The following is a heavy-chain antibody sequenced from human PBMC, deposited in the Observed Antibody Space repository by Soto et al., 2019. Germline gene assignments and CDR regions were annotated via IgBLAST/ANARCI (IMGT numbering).Heavy chain of an antibody. V-gene: IGHV2-26*01. CDR2: IFSIDEK. CDR3: AXXXAXXXYFXY. CDR1: GYSXSDAXXX. J-gene: IGHJ4*02. Sequence: QXXLKXXGPXLVKPXETLTXTCTXSGYSXSDAXXXXXXXXXXXXKAPEWLAHIFSIDEKSYKTSLRSRLTISKDTFRSQVVLXMTNMXPVDXXXXYXAXXXAXXXYFXYWGQGTLVTVSS.